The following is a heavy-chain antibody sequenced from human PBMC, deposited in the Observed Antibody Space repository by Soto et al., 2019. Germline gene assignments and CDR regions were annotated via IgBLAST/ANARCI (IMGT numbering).Heavy chain of an antibody. J-gene: IGHJ3*02. Sequence: EVQLLESGGGLVQPGGSLRLSCAASGFTFSSYAMSWVRQAPGKGLEWVSAISGSGGSTYYADSVKGRFTISRDNSKNTLYLQMTSLRAEDTAVYYCAKGSTTGGAYYDYIWGSDAFDSWGQGTMVTVSS. V-gene: IGHV3-23*01. CDR2: ISGSGGST. CDR1: GFTFSSYA. CDR3: AKGSTTGGAYYDYIWGSDAFDS. D-gene: IGHD3-16*01.